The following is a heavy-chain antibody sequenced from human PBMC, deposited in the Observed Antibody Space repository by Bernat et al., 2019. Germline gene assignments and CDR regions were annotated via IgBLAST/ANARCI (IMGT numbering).Heavy chain of an antibody. V-gene: IGHV3-15*01. CDR1: GFTFSNAW. D-gene: IGHD5-18*01. CDR2: IKSKTDGGTT. J-gene: IGHJ5*02. Sequence: EVQLVESGGGLVKPGESLRLSCVASGFTFSNAWMSWVRQAPGKGLEWVGRIKSKTDGGTTDYAAPVKDRFTISRDDSQNTLYLQMNSLKTEDTAVYYCTTHKYSYGYHWGQGTLVTVSS. CDR3: TTHKYSYGYH.